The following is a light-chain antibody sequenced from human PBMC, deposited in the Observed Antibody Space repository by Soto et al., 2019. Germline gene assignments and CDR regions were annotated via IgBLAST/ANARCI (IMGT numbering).Light chain of an antibody. CDR3: SSYAGSNNYV. CDR1: SSDVGGYKY. V-gene: IGLV2-8*01. CDR2: AVN. Sequence: SVLTQPPSASGSPGQSVTISCTGTSSDVGGYKYVSWYQQYPGKAPKLMIYAVNKRPSGVPDRFSGSKSGKTASLTVSGLQAEDEADYYCSSYAGSNNYVFGTGTKVTVL. J-gene: IGLJ1*01.